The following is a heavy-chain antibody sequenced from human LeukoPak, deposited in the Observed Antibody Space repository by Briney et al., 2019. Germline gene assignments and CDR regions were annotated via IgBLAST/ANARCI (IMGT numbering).Heavy chain of an antibody. CDR2: IKQDGSEK. Sequence: PGGSLRLSCAASGFTFSSYWMSWVRQAPGKGLEWVANIKQDGSEKYYVDSVKGRFTISRDNAKNSLYLQMNSLRAEDTAVYYCARANRSWYSEVYYYCMDVWGKGTTVTVSS. V-gene: IGHV3-7*01. CDR3: ARANRSWYSEVYYYCMDV. J-gene: IGHJ6*03. CDR1: GFTFSSYW. D-gene: IGHD6-13*01.